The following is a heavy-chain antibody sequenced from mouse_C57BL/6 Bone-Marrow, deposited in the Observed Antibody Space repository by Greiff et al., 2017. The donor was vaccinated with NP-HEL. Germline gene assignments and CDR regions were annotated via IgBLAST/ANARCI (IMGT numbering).Heavy chain of an antibody. V-gene: IGHV1-15*01. CDR2: IDPETGGT. J-gene: IGHJ2*01. D-gene: IGHD3-3*01. CDR1: GYTFTDYE. Sequence: VQVVESGAELVRPGASVTLSCKASGYTFTDYEMHWVKQTPVHGLEWIGAIDPETGGTAYNQKFKGKAILTADKSSSTAYMELRSLTSEDSAVYYCTKRAWDFDYWGQGTTLTVSS. CDR3: TKRAWDFDY.